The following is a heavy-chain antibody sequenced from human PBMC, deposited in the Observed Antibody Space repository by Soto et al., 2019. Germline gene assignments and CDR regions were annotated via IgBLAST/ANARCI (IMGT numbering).Heavy chain of an antibody. CDR2: IIPIFGTA. Sequence: QVQLVQSGAEVKKPGSSVKVSCKASGGTFSSYAISWVRQAPGQGLEWMGGIIPIFGTANYAQKFQGRVTSTSDESTSTAYMELSSLRSEDTAVYYCARDIGADCSSTSCYTDPGDYWGQGTLVTVSS. J-gene: IGHJ4*02. V-gene: IGHV1-69*01. CDR3: ARDIGADCSSTSCYTDPGDY. D-gene: IGHD2-2*02. CDR1: GGTFSSYA.